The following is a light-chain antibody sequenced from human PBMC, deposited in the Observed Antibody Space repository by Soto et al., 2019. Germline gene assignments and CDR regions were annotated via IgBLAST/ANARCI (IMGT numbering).Light chain of an antibody. V-gene: IGLV1-47*01. Sequence: QLVLTQPPSASETPGQRVTISCSGSSSNIGGNYVYWYQQLPGTAPKLLIYKDNQRPSGVPDRVSGSKSGTSASLAISGLRSEDEADYYCAAWDDSLSGVVFGGGTKLTVL. CDR2: KDN. CDR3: AAWDDSLSGVV. CDR1: SSNIGGNY. J-gene: IGLJ2*01.